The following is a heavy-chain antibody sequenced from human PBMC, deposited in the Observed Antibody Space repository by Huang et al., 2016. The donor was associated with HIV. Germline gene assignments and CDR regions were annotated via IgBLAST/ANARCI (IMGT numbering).Heavy chain of an antibody. CDR1: GFTFSSYG. Sequence: QVQLVESGGGVVQPGRSLRISCAASGFTFSSYGMHWVRQAPGKGLEWVEVISYDGKTKDYADSVKGRFSISRDNSKTTVYLQLNSLRVEDTAVYYCAKGGSAAAVLDFWGQGTLVTVSS. CDR2: ISYDGKTK. D-gene: IGHD6-13*01. CDR3: AKGGSAAAVLDF. V-gene: IGHV3-30*18. J-gene: IGHJ4*02.